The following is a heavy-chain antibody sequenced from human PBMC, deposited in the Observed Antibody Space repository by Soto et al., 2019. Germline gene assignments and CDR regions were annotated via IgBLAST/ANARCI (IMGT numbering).Heavy chain of an antibody. CDR2: IYYSGST. CDR3: ARLTLTIRAV. J-gene: IGHJ4*02. Sequence: QLQLQESGPGLVKPSETLSLTCTVSGGTINSTSYYWGWIRQPPGKGLEWIGSIYYSGSTYYNPSLKSRVPISVDTSKNQFSLKLSSVTAADTAVYYCARLTLTIRAVWGQGTLVTVSS. CDR1: GGTINSTSYY. V-gene: IGHV4-39*01. D-gene: IGHD3-10*01.